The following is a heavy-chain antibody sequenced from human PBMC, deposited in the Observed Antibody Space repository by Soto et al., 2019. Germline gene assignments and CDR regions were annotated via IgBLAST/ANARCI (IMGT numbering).Heavy chain of an antibody. CDR2: ISYDGSNK. D-gene: IGHD5-18*01. V-gene: IGHV3-30-3*01. Sequence: GGSLRLSCAASGFTFSSYAMHWVRQAPGKGLEWVAVISYDGSNKYYADSVKGRFTISRDNSKNTLYLQMNSLRAEDTAVYYCANSMLQPDYYYYYGMDVWGQGTTVTVSS. J-gene: IGHJ6*02. CDR3: ANSMLQPDYYYYYGMDV. CDR1: GFTFSSYA.